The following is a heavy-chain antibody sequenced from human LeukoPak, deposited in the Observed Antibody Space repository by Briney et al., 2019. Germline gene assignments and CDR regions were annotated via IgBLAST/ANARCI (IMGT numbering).Heavy chain of an antibody. CDR3: ANNLYCASASCL. V-gene: IGHV3-21*01. Sequence: PGGSLRLSCAASGFIFSDYTMNWVRQAPGKGMEWVSSISPDSSYIFYADSVKGRLTISRDNAKNSLYLQMNSLRVEDTATYYCANNLYCASASCLWGQGTLVSVSS. CDR1: GFIFSDYT. CDR2: ISPDSSYI. J-gene: IGHJ4*02. D-gene: IGHD2-2*01.